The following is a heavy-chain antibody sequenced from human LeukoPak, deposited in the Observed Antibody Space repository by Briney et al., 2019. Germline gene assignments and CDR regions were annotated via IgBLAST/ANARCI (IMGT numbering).Heavy chain of an antibody. V-gene: IGHV3-48*03. CDR3: AKVSGLGWHFDY. Sequence: GGSLGLSCAASGFTFSNYEMNWVRQAPGKGLEWVSFISTSGSLIYYADSVKGRFTISRDNAKNSLFLHMNSLRAEDTAVYYCAKVSGLGWHFDYWGQGTLVTVSS. D-gene: IGHD1-26*01. J-gene: IGHJ4*02. CDR2: ISTSGSLI. CDR1: GFTFSNYE.